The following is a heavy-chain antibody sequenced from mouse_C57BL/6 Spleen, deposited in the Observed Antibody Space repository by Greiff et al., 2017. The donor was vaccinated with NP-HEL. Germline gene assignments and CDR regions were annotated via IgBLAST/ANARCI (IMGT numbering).Heavy chain of an antibody. CDR1: GYTFTTYP. CDR3: ARGYDGYYYAMDY. D-gene: IGHD2-3*01. V-gene: IGHV1-47*01. Sequence: LVESGAELVKPGASVKMSCKASGYTFTTYPIEWMKQNHGKSLEWIGNFHPYNDDTKYNEKFKGKATLTVEKSSSTVYLELSRLTSDDSAVYYCARGYDGYYYAMDYWGQGTSVTVSS. CDR2: FHPYNDDT. J-gene: IGHJ4*01.